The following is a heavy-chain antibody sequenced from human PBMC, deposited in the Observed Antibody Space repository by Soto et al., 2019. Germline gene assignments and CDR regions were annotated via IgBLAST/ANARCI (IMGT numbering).Heavy chain of an antibody. CDR1: GFTFSSYG. Sequence: WGSLRLSCAASGFTFSSYGMHWVRQAPGKGLEWVAVISYDGRNKYYADSVKGRFTISRDNSKNTLYLQMDSLRAEDTAVYYCAKGSGSHFWSGYYCWGNGNMVTVSS. CDR3: AKGSGSHFWSGYYC. J-gene: IGHJ4*01. D-gene: IGHD3-3*02. CDR2: ISYDGRNK. V-gene: IGHV3-30*18.